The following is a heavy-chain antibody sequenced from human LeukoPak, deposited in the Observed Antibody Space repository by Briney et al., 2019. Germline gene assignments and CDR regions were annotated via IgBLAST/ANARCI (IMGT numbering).Heavy chain of an antibody. D-gene: IGHD2-8*01. Sequence: SETLSLTCTVSGGSISSGSYYWSWIRQPAGKGLEWIGRIYASGSTNYNPSLKSRVTISVDTSKNQFSLKLSSVTAADTAVYYCARWTGYCTNGVCYRGGDFDYWGQGTLVTVSS. CDR1: GGSISSGSYY. CDR2: IYASGST. CDR3: ARWTGYCTNGVCYRGGDFDY. V-gene: IGHV4-61*02. J-gene: IGHJ4*02.